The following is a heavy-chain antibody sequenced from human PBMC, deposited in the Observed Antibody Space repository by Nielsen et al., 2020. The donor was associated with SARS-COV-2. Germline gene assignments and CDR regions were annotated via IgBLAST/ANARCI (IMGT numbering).Heavy chain of an antibody. J-gene: IGHJ4*02. CDR1: GFTFSTYG. CDR3: AKDWTAIVVVPSGGVDY. CDR2: ISYDGSNK. V-gene: IGHV3-30*18. D-gene: IGHD2-15*01. Sequence: GGSLRLSCAASGFTFSTYGMHWVRQAPGKGLEWVAAISYDGSNKYYVDSVKGRFTISRDNSKNTPYLQMSSLREEDTAVYYCAKDWTAIVVVPSGGVDYWGQGTLVTASS.